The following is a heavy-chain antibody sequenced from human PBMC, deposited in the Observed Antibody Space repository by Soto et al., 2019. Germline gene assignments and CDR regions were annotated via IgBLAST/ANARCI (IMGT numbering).Heavy chain of an antibody. CDR3: ARAFPGHYDFWVY. D-gene: IGHD3-3*01. J-gene: IGHJ4*02. Sequence: SVKVSCKASGGTFSSYAISWVRQAPGQGLEWMGGIIPIFGTANYAQKFQGRVTITADESTSTAYMELSSLRSEDTAVYYCARAFPGHYDFWVYWGQGXLVTVSS. CDR2: IIPIFGTA. CDR1: GGTFSSYA. V-gene: IGHV1-69*13.